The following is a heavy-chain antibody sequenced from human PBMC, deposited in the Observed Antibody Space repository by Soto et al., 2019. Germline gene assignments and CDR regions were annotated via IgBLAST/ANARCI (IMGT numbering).Heavy chain of an antibody. Sequence: ASVKVSCKVSGNTLTELSMHWVRQVPGKGLEWMGGFDPEDGETIYAQKFQGRVTMTEDTSTDTAYMELSSLRSEDTAVYYCTTGGEITFGGITAIDAFDIWGQGTMVTVSS. V-gene: IGHV1-24*01. J-gene: IGHJ3*02. CDR1: GNTLTELS. CDR2: FDPEDGET. CDR3: TTGGEITFGGITAIDAFDI. D-gene: IGHD3-16*01.